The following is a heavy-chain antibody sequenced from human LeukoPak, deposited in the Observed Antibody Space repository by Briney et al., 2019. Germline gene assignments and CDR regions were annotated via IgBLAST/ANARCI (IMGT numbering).Heavy chain of an antibody. CDR3: ARTSGESGYESNPDY. J-gene: IGHJ4*02. V-gene: IGHV1-8*01. D-gene: IGHD5-12*01. CDR2: MNPNSGDT. Sequence: ASVKVSCKASGYNFTIYDIKWVRQATGQGLEWMGWMNPNSGDTGYAQKLQGRVTMTTDTSTSTAYMELRSLRSDDTAVYYCARTSGESGYESNPDYWGQGTLVTVSS. CDR1: GYNFTIYD.